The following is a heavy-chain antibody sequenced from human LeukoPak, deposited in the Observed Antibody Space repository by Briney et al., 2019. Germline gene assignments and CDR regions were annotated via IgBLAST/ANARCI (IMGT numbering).Heavy chain of an antibody. Sequence: GGSLRLSCAASGFTFSSYWMSWVRQAPGKGLEWVANIKQDGNEKYYVDSVKGRFTISRDNAKNSLYLQMNSLRAEDTAVYYCARDAGGSYSDYWGQGTLVTVSS. CDR2: IKQDGNEK. CDR1: GFTFSSYW. J-gene: IGHJ4*02. CDR3: ARDAGGSYSDY. V-gene: IGHV3-7*01. D-gene: IGHD3-16*01.